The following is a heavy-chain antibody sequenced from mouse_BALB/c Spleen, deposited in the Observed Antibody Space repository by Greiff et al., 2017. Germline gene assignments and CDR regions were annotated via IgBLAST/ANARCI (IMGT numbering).Heavy chain of an antibody. CDR1: GYTFTSYW. CDR2: INPSNGRT. V-gene: IGHV1S81*02. D-gene: IGHD2-4*01. J-gene: IGHJ4*01. Sequence: QVQLQQPGAELVKPGASVKLSCKASGYTFTSYWMHWVKQRPGQGLEWIGEINPSNGRTNYNEKFKSKATLTVDKSSSTAYMQLSSLTSEDSAVYNCARGDYDYDGNAMDYWGQGTSVTVSS. CDR3: ARGDYDYDGNAMDY.